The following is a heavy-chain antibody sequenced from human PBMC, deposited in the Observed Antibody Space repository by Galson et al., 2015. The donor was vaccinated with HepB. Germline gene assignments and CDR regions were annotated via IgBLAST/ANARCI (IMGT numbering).Heavy chain of an antibody. V-gene: IGHV3-48*02. D-gene: IGHD2-15*01. Sequence: SLRLSCAASGFTFSSYSTNWVRQAPGKGLEWVSYISSSSSTIYYADSVKGRFTISRDNAKNSLYLQMNSLRDEDTAVYYCARDHIVVVVAAATPKYYYYGMDVWGQGTTVTVSS. CDR1: GFTFSSYS. CDR3: ARDHIVVVVAAATPKYYYYGMDV. CDR2: ISSSSSTI. J-gene: IGHJ6*02.